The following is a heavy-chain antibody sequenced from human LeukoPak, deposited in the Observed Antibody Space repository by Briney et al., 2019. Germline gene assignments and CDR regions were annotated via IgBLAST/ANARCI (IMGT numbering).Heavy chain of an antibody. CDR3: ARRLCSSPTCSIAPSGNWLDP. CDR1: SGSIRSYY. D-gene: IGHD2-2*01. V-gene: IGHV4-59*08. J-gene: IGHJ5*02. Sequence: SETLSLTCTVSSGSIRSYYWNWIRQPPGKGLEWIAYVDYRGNTHYNPSLSSRVPTSLDASKNQFSLNLNSVTPPDTAVYYCARRLCSSPTCSIAPSGNWLDPWGQGILVTVSS. CDR2: VDYRGNT.